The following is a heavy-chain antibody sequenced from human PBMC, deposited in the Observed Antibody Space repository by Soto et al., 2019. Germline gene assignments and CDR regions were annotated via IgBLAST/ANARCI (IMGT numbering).Heavy chain of an antibody. V-gene: IGHV1-69*13. Sequence: SVKVSCKASGGTLSSYAISWVRQAPGQGLEWMGGIIPIFGTANYAQKFQGRVTITADESTSTAYMELSSLRSEDTAVYYCARGSSSTWNFDYWGQGTLVTVSS. J-gene: IGHJ4*02. CDR3: ARGSSSTWNFDY. CDR1: GGTLSSYA. D-gene: IGHD6-6*01. CDR2: IIPIFGTA.